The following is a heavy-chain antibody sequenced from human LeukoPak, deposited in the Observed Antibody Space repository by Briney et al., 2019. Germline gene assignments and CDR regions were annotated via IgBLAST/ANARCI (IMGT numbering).Heavy chain of an antibody. V-gene: IGHV4-59*12. Sequence: NPSETLSLTCTVSGGSMKNFYWSWIRQPPGKGLEWIAYINDNGHSGYNPSLESRVTISVDTSKNHFSLRLRSVAAADTAVYYCARESADYVRGGFSDYWGQGILVTVSS. CDR2: INDNGHS. CDR3: ARESADYVRGGFSDY. J-gene: IGHJ4*02. CDR1: GGSMKNFY. D-gene: IGHD3-16*01.